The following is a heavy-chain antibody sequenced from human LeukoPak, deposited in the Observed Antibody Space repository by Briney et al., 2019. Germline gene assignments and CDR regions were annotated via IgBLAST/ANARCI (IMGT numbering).Heavy chain of an antibody. V-gene: IGHV4-59*11. J-gene: IGHJ3*02. CDR3: ARDLITVTKGFDI. D-gene: IGHD4-17*01. CDR1: TDSFSSHY. Sequence: SETLSLTCAVSTDSFSSHYWSWVRQPPGRGLEWIGYISYIGSTNYNPSLKSRVTISIDTSKNQFSLRLRSVTAADTAVYYCARDLITVTKGFDIWGQGTMVSVSS. CDR2: ISYIGST.